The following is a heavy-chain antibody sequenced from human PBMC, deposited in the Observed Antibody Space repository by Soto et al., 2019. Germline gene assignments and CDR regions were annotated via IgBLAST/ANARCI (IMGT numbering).Heavy chain of an antibody. CDR3: ARRGYGSRWPNVYMDV. CDR2: ISNNGAHT. V-gene: IGHV3-64*01. D-gene: IGHD6-13*01. J-gene: IGHJ6*03. CDR1: GFTFSNYE. Sequence: EAQLVESGGGLVQPGGSLRLSCAASGFTFSNYEMHWVRQAPGKGLEYVSGISNNGAHTDYAKSVKGRFTTSRDNSENTLCLQMGSLRAEDMALYYCARRGYGSRWPNVYMDVWGKGTTVTVSS.